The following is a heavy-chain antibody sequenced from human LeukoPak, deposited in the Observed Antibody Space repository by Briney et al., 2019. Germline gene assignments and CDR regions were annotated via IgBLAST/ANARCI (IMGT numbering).Heavy chain of an antibody. J-gene: IGHJ5*02. D-gene: IGHD3-16*01. Sequence: PSETLSLTCAVSGGSISSGGYSWSWIRQPPGKGLEWIGYIYHSGSTNYNPSLKSRVTISVDTSKNQFSLKLSSVTAADTAVYYCARVGARQNWFDPWGQGTLVTVSS. CDR1: GGSISSGGYS. V-gene: IGHV4-30-2*01. CDR2: IYHSGST. CDR3: ARVGARQNWFDP.